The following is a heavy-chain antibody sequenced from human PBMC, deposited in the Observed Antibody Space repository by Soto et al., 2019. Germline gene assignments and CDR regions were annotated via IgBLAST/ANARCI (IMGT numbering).Heavy chain of an antibody. CDR2: ISSSGSTI. D-gene: IGHD6-19*01. Sequence: WGSLRLSCAASGFTFSDYYMSWIRQAPGKGLEWVSYISSSGSTIYYADSVEGRFTFSRDNAKNSLYLQMNSLRAEDTAVYYCARSVADENDAFDIWGQGTMVTVSS. J-gene: IGHJ3*02. V-gene: IGHV3-11*01. CDR1: GFTFSDYY. CDR3: ARSVADENDAFDI.